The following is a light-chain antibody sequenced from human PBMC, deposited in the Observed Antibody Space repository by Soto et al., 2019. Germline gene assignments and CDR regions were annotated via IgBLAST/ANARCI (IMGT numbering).Light chain of an antibody. CDR2: DAS. V-gene: IGKV3-20*01. J-gene: IGKJ2*01. CDR1: QSVSSNH. CDR3: QQYGTSPYT. Sequence: VMTQSPATLAVSPGERATLSCRASQSVSSNHLAWYQQKPGQAPRLLIYDASNRATGIPARFSGSGSGTDFTLTISRLEPEDFTVYYCQQYGTSPYTFGQGTKVDI.